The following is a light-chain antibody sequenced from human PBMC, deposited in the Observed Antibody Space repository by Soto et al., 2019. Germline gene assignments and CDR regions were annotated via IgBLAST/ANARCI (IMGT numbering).Light chain of an antibody. CDR1: SSDIGAYNS. J-gene: IGLJ1*01. CDR3: SSRTTSNPYV. V-gene: IGLV2-14*01. CDR2: EVS. Sequence: QSALTQPACVSGSPGQSSTISSTGTSSDIGAYNSVSWYQQHPGKAPKLMIYEVSNRPSGVSNRFSASKSGNTASLTISGLQAEDEADYYCSSRTTSNPYVFGTGTKVTVL.